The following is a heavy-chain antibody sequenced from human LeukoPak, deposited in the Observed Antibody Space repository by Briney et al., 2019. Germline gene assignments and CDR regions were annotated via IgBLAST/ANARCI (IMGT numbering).Heavy chain of an antibody. V-gene: IGHV4-39*01. CDR2: IYNSGST. Sequence: SETLSLTCTVSGGSISSSSYYWGWIRQPPGKGLEWIGSIYNSGSTYYNPSLKGRVTISVDMSKNQFSLKLISVTAADTAVYYCARSSSSWYTGWFDPWGQGTLVTVSS. CDR3: ARSSSSWYTGWFDP. J-gene: IGHJ5*02. CDR1: GGSISSSSYY. D-gene: IGHD6-13*01.